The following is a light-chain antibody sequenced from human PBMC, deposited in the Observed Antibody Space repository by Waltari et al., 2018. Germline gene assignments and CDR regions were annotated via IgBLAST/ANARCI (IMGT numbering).Light chain of an antibody. J-gene: IGLJ1*01. CDR1: TSDIENFNL. CDR3: YSYAGSSV. CDR2: EGD. Sequence: QSALTQPASVSGSPGQSITISCTGTTSDIENFNLVSWYQPHPGKAPKLIIYEGDKRPSGVSDRLTVSQSGNTASLTISGLQAEDEADYFCYSYAGSSVFGTGTKVTVL. V-gene: IGLV2-23*01.